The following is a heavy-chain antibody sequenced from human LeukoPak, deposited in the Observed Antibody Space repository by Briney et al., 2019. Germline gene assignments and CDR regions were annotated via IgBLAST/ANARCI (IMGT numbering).Heavy chain of an antibody. J-gene: IGHJ4*02. D-gene: IGHD5-18*01. CDR3: ARGTAMSHGGGFDY. V-gene: IGHV4-34*01. Sequence: SETLSLTCAVYGGSFSGYYWSWIRQPPGKGLEWIGEINHSGSTNYNPSLKSRVTIPVDTSKNQFSLKLSSVTAADTAVYYCARGTAMSHGGGFDYWGQGTLVTVSS. CDR2: INHSGST. CDR1: GGSFSGYY.